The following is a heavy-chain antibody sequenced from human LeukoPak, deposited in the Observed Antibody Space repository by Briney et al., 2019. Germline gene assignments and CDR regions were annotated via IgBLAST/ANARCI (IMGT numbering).Heavy chain of an antibody. CDR2: ISAYNGNT. D-gene: IGHD1-26*01. V-gene: IGHV1-18*01. CDR1: GYTFTIYG. CDR3: ARGGVGATPFVS. Sequence: ASVTVSFKASGYTFTIYGISWVRQAPGQRLEWMGWISAYNGNTNYAQKLQGRVTITTDTSTSTAYMELRSLRSDDTAVYYCARGGVGATPFVSWGQGTLVTVSS. J-gene: IGHJ4*02.